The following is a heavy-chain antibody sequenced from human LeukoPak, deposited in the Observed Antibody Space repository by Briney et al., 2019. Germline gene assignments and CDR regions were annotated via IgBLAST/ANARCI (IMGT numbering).Heavy chain of an antibody. Sequence: LAGGSLRLPCAVSGFSVSGYWMTWVRQAPGKGLEWVANIKQDGSEKNYVDSVKGRFTISRDNAENSLFLQMNSLRVEDTAVYYCAREWQGGIAAAGTRIEGDYWGQGTLVAVSS. CDR3: AREWQGGIAAAGTRIEGDY. CDR1: GFSVSGYW. D-gene: IGHD6-13*01. J-gene: IGHJ4*02. V-gene: IGHV3-7*01. CDR2: IKQDGSEK.